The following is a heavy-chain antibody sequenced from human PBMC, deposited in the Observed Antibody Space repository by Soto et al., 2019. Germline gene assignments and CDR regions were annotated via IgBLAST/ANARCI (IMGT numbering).Heavy chain of an antibody. CDR3: ARDREQLGLDGVFGY. CDR2: IWYDGSNK. V-gene: IGHV3-33*01. D-gene: IGHD6-6*01. J-gene: IGHJ4*02. Sequence: GGSLRLSCAASGFTFSSYGMHWVRQAPGKGLEWVAVIWYDGSNKYYADSVKGRFTISRDNSKNTLYLQMNSLRAEDTAVYYCARDREQLGLDGVFGYWGKGPLVTVSS. CDR1: GFTFSSYG.